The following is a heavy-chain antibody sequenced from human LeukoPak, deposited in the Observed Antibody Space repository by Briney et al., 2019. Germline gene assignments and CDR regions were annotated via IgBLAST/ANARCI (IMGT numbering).Heavy chain of an antibody. CDR2: ISYDGSNK. D-gene: IGHD5-12*01. Sequence: GGSLRLSCAASGFTFSSYGMHWVRQAPGKGLEWVAVISYDGSNKYYADSVEGRFTISRDNSKNTLYLQMNSLRAEDTAVYYCAKELHSGYDYFDYWGQGTLVTVSP. V-gene: IGHV3-30*18. CDR1: GFTFSSYG. CDR3: AKELHSGYDYFDY. J-gene: IGHJ4*02.